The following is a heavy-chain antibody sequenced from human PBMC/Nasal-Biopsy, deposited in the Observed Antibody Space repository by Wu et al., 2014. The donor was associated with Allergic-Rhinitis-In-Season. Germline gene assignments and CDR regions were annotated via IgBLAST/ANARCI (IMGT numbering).Heavy chain of an antibody. CDR3: ARDKLIGAPDYFDF. CDR1: TSAFSRYA. V-gene: IGHV3-30*09. D-gene: IGHD4/OR15-4a*01. Sequence: LRLSCARLWTSAFSRYAMHVGPPGSGKGLEWVAVISYDGNYKYYADSVKGRFAISRDSSKSTLYLQMNSLRAEDTAVYFCARDKLIGAPDYFDFWGPGNPGHRLL. J-gene: IGHJ4*02. CDR2: ISYDGNYK.